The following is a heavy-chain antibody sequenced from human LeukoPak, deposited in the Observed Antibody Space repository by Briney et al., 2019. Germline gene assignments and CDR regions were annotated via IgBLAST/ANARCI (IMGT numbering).Heavy chain of an antibody. Sequence: SGTLSLTCAVSGGSISSSNWWSWVRQPPGQGLEWIGEIYHSGSTNYNPSLESRVTISIDKSKNQFSLKLSSVTAADTAVYYCARAARNYGMDVWGQGTTVTVSS. CDR2: IYHSGST. CDR1: GGSISSSNW. J-gene: IGHJ6*02. V-gene: IGHV4-4*02. D-gene: IGHD2-15*01. CDR3: ARAARNYGMDV.